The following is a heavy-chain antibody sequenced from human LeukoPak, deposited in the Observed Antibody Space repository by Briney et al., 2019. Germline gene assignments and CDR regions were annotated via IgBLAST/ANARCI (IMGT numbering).Heavy chain of an antibody. J-gene: IGHJ4*02. D-gene: IGHD4-17*01. Sequence: GGSLRLSCAASGFTVSSNYMSWVRQAPGKGLEWVSSISSSTSYIYYADSVKGRFTISRDNAKNSLYLQMNSLRAEDTAVYYCARDANHYGDPTYWGQGTLVTVSS. CDR2: ISSSTSYI. CDR3: ARDANHYGDPTY. CDR1: GFTVSSNY. V-gene: IGHV3-21*04.